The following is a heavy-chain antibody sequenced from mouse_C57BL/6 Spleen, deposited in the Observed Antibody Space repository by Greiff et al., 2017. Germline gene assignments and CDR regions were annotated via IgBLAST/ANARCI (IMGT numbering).Heavy chain of an antibody. Sequence: EVQLQQSGAELVKPGASVKLSCTASGFNIKDYYMHWVKQRTEQGLEWIGRIDPEDGETKYAPKFQGKATLTADTSSNTAYLQLSSLTSEDTAVYYCARVLDSFAYWGQGTLVTVSA. CDR3: ARVLDSFAY. V-gene: IGHV14-2*01. CDR1: GFNIKDYY. J-gene: IGHJ3*01. CDR2: IDPEDGET.